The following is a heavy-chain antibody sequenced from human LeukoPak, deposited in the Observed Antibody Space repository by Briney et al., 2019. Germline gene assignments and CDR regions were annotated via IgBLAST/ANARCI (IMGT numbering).Heavy chain of an antibody. CDR2: IYYSGST. J-gene: IGHJ4*02. D-gene: IGHD5-18*01. CDR1: GGSISSYY. Sequence: SETLSLTCTVSGGSISSYYWSWIRQPPGKRLEWIGYIYYSGSTNYNPSLKSRVTISVDTSKNQFSLKLSSVTAADTAVYYCATLDTAMVNDYWGQGTLVTVSS. V-gene: IGHV4-59*01. CDR3: ATLDTAMVNDY.